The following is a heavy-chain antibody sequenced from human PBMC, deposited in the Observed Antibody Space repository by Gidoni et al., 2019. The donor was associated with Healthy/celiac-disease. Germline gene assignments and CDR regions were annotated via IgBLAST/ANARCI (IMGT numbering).Heavy chain of an antibody. CDR2: ISLSGST. D-gene: IGHD1-26*01. CDR1: GGSFSGYY. V-gene: IGHV4-34*01. J-gene: IGHJ4*02. Sequence: QVQLQQWGAGLLKPSETLSLTRAVYGGSFSGYYWSWIRLPPGKGLDWLGEISLSGSTNYNPSLKSRVAISVDTSKNQFSLKLSSVTAADTAVYYCARGDGSSGSYPFDYWDQGTLVTVSS. CDR3: ARGDGSSGSYPFDY.